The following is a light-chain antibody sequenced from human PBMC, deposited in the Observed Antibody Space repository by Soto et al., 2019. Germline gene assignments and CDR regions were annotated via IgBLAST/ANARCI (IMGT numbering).Light chain of an antibody. J-gene: IGLJ1*01. CDR1: SSKIGSNT. CDR3: FSYRRDSTRV. CDR2: RSN. V-gene: IGLV1-44*01. Sequence: QSVLTQPPSASETPGQRVTISCSGSSSKIGSNTVNYYQQLPGTAPKFLIYRSNQWPSGVPDRLSGPKSGTSASLAISGLQSEEEAEYFCFSYRRDSTRVFGTGTKLTVL.